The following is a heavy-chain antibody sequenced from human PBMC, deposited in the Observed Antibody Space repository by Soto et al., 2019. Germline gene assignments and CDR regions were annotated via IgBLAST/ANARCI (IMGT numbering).Heavy chain of an antibody. V-gene: IGHV1-69*02. Sequence: QVQLVQSGAEVKKPGSSVKVSCKASGGTFSSYTISWVRQAPGQGLEWMGRIIPILGIANYAQKFQGRVTITADKSTSTAYMELSSLRSEDTAVYYCASASGSGSYAYCDYWGQGTLVTVSS. D-gene: IGHD3-10*01. CDR1: GGTFSSYT. CDR2: IIPILGIA. CDR3: ASASGSGSYAYCDY. J-gene: IGHJ4*02.